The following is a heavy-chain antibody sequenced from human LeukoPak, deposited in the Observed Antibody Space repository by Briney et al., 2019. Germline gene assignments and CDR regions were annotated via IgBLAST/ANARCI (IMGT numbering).Heavy chain of an antibody. Sequence: QSGGSLRLSCAASGFTFSSYAMHWVRQAPGKGLEWVAVISYDGSNKYYADSVKGRFTISRDNSKNTLYLQMNSLRAEDTAVYYCAKDRRVYSSGWYRTFDYWGQGTLVTVSS. CDR2: ISYDGSNK. CDR3: AKDRRVYSSGWYRTFDY. CDR1: GFTFSSYA. V-gene: IGHV3-30-3*01. J-gene: IGHJ4*02. D-gene: IGHD6-19*01.